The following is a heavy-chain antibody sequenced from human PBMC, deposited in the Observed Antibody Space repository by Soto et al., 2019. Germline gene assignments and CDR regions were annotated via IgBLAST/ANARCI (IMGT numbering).Heavy chain of an antibody. V-gene: IGHV1-18*01. Sequence: QVQLVQSGAEVKKPGASVKVSCKASGYTFTSYGISWVRQAPGQGLEWMGWISAYNGNTNYAQKLQGRVTMTTDTSTSTDHMELRSLSSDDTAVYYCARDVGHSSGWYRYFDYWGQGTLVTVSS. D-gene: IGHD6-19*01. CDR1: GYTFTSYG. CDR2: ISAYNGNT. CDR3: ARDVGHSSGWYRYFDY. J-gene: IGHJ4*02.